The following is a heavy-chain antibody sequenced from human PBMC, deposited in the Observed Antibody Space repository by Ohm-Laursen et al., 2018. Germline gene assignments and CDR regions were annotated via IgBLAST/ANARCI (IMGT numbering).Heavy chain of an antibody. V-gene: IGHV3-23*01. CDR2: ITGSGGST. J-gene: IGHJ4*02. D-gene: IGHD3-10*01. CDR3: ARDRLWFGEFVTNDDY. Sequence: SLRLSCAASGFTFSNHAMNWVRQAPGEGLEWVSSITGSGGSTYYADSVKGRFTISRDNSKNTLYLQMNSLRAEDTAVYYCARDRLWFGEFVTNDDYWGQGTLVTVSS. CDR1: GFTFSNHA.